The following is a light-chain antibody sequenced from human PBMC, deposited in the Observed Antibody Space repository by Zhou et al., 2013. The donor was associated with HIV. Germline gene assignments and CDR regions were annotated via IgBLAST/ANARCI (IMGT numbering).Light chain of an antibody. V-gene: IGLV1-51*01. Sequence: QSVLTQPPSVSAAPGQKVTISCSGSSSNIGNNYVSWYQQFPGTAPKLLIYDNNKRPSGIPDRFSGSKSGTSATLGITGLQTGDEADYYCGTWDSSLSTMLFGGGTKLDRP. J-gene: IGLJ2*01. CDR1: SSNIGNNY. CDR3: GTWDSSLSTML. CDR2: DNN.